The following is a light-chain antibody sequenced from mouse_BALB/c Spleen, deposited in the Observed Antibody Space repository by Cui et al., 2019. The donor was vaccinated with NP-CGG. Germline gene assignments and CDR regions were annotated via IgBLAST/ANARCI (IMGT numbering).Light chain of an antibody. CDR1: TGAVTTSNY. V-gene: IGLV1*01. CDR2: GTN. CDR3: ALWYSNHWV. Sequence: QAVVTQASALTTSPGETVTLTCRPSTGAVTTSNYANWVQEKPDHLFTGLIGGTNNRAPGVPARFSGSLIGDKAALTITGVQTEDEAIYFCALWYSNHWVFGGGTKLTVL. J-gene: IGLJ1*01.